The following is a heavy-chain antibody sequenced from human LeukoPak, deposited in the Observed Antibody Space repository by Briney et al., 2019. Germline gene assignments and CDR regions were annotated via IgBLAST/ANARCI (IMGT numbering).Heavy chain of an antibody. CDR3: ARTPSWSGYASIDY. Sequence: GGSLRLSCAASGFIFSSYGMHWVRQAPGKGLEWGAFIRYDGSNKYYADSVKGRVTISRDSSKNTLYLQMNSLRAEDTAVYYCARTPSWSGYASIDYWGQGTLVTVPS. J-gene: IGHJ4*02. V-gene: IGHV3-30*02. CDR2: IRYDGSNK. CDR1: GFIFSSYG. D-gene: IGHD3-3*01.